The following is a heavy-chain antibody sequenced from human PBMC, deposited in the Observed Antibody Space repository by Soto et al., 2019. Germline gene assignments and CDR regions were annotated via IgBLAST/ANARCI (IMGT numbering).Heavy chain of an antibody. D-gene: IGHD3-22*01. CDR2: INPSGGST. V-gene: IGHV1-46*01. CDR3: ARTGYYYDSSGYNTLGYYGMDV. Sequence: ASVKVSCKASGYTFTSYYMHWVRQAPGQGLEWMGIINPSGGSTSYAQKLQGRVTMTTDTSTSTAYMELRSLRSDDTAVYYCARTGYYYDSSGYNTLGYYGMDVWGQGTTVTVSS. CDR1: GYTFTSYY. J-gene: IGHJ6*02.